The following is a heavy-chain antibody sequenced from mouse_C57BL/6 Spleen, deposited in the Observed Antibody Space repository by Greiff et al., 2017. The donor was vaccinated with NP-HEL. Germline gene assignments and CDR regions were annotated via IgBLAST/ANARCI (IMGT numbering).Heavy chain of an antibody. CDR2: ILPGSGST. CDR3: ARGGLIITTVPYYFDY. D-gene: IGHD1-1*01. Sequence: VQRVESGAELMKPGASVKLSCKATGYTFTGYWIEWVKQRPGHGLEWIGEILPGSGSTNYNEKFKGKATFTEDTSSNTAYMQLSSLTTEDSAIYYCARGGLIITTVPYYFDYWGQGTTLTVSS. V-gene: IGHV1-9*01. CDR1: GYTFTGYW. J-gene: IGHJ2*01.